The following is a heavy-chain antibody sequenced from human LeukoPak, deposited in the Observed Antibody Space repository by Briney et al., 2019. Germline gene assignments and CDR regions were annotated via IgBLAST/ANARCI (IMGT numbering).Heavy chain of an antibody. J-gene: IGHJ4*02. CDR3: GRTSGGPEY. V-gene: IGHV3-74*01. D-gene: IGHD2-15*01. CDR1: GFTLSNYW. Sequence: GGSLRLSCAASGFTLSNYWMHWVRQAPGKGLVWVSRVKGDGSITAYADSVKGRFTISRDIAKNTVYLQMNSLRVDDTAVYYCGRTSGGPEYWGQGTLVTVSP. CDR2: VKGDGSIT.